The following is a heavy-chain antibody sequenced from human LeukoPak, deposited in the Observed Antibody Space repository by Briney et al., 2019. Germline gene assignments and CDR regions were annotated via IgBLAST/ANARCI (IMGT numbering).Heavy chain of an antibody. CDR1: GFTFSSYG. J-gene: IGHJ4*02. V-gene: IGHV3-23*01. CDR2: ISGSAGST. D-gene: IGHD1-1*01. CDR3: ARTGNPATGDY. Sequence: PGGSLRLSCAASGFTFSSYGMSWVRQAPGKGLEWVSGISGSAGSTYYADSVKGRFTISRDNSKNTLYLQMNSLRAEDTAVYYCARTGNPATGDYWGQGTLVTVSS.